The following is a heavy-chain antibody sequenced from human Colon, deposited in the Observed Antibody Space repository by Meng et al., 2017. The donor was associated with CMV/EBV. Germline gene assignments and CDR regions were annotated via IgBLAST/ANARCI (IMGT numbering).Heavy chain of an antibody. D-gene: IGHD6-13*01. Sequence: SETLSLTCAVSGDSLSSSSHHWGWLRQPPGQGLEWIGNVYDTGSTFYNPSLNSRVTISTDTSKNQFSLKLSSVTAADTAVYYCAGSSSWNYYYYYGMDVWGQGTTVTVSS. J-gene: IGHJ6*02. V-gene: IGHV4-39*07. CDR2: VYDTGST. CDR1: GDSLSSSSHH. CDR3: AGSSSWNYYYYYGMDV.